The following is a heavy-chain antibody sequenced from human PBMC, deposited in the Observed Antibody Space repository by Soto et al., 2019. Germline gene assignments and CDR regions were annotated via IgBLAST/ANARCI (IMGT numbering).Heavy chain of an antibody. CDR1: EFTVSNNY. Sequence: EVQLVETGGGLIQPGGSLRLSCVASEFTVSNNYMSWVRQAPGKGLEWVSIIYSSGSTYYADSVKGRFTISRDNSKNTLYLQMNRLRAEDTAVYYCASQLAAPGTYRGHEYWGQRTLVTVSS. CDR3: ASQLAAPGTYRGHEY. J-gene: IGHJ4*02. CDR2: IYSSGST. D-gene: IGHD6-13*01. V-gene: IGHV3-53*02.